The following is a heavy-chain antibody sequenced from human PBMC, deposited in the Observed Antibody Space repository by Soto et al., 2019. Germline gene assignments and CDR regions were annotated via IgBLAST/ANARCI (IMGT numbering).Heavy chain of an antibody. D-gene: IGHD5-12*01. CDR1: GYTFTSYY. CDR2: SGAT. J-gene: IGHJ4*02. Sequence: VASVKVSCKASGYTFTSYYMHWVRQAPESGATRYAQKFQGRVTMTRDMSITTVYMGLNNLSPDDTAVYYCGRGRSGQIVVFYWGQGTPVTVSS. V-gene: IGHV1-2*02. CDR3: GRGRSGQIVVFY.